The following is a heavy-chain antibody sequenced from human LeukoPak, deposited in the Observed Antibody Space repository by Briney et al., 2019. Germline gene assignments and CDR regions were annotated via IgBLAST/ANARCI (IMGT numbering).Heavy chain of an antibody. CDR2: IYYSGST. V-gene: IGHV4-59*11. CDR3: ARGHCSSTSCSRNWFDP. D-gene: IGHD2-2*01. Sequence: PSETLSLTCTVPGGSISSHYWSWIRQPPGKGLEWIGYIYYSGSTNYNPSLKSRVTISVDTSKNQFSLKLSSVTAADTAVYYCARGHCSSTSCSRNWFDPWGQGTLVTVSS. CDR1: GGSISSHY. J-gene: IGHJ5*02.